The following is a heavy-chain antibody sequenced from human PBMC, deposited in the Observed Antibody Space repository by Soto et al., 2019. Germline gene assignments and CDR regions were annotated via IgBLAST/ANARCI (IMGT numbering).Heavy chain of an antibody. V-gene: IGHV3-21*01. Sequence: PGGSLRLSCAASEFTFSSYSMSWVRQAPGKGLEWVSSISSSSSYIYYADSVKGRFTISRDNAKNSLYLQMNSLRAEDAAVYYCATSTGAPGNYWGQGTLVTVSS. CDR1: EFTFSSYS. CDR3: ATSTGAPGNY. CDR2: ISSSSSYI. J-gene: IGHJ4*02. D-gene: IGHD1-26*01.